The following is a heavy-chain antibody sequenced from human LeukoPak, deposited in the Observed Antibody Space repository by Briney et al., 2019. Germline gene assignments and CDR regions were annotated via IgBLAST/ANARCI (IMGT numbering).Heavy chain of an antibody. CDR1: GYTLNRYD. CDR3: ARNRVGAIDDAFDI. CDR2: MNPNSGNT. Sequence: ASVKASYKASGYTLNRYDIKWVRQATGHGLEWMGRMNPNSGNTGYAQKFQVRVTITRDTSASTAYMVLSSLRPEGTAVHHCARNRVGAIDDAFDIWGQGTMGTVSS. J-gene: IGHJ3*02. V-gene: IGHV1-8*01. D-gene: IGHD1-26*01.